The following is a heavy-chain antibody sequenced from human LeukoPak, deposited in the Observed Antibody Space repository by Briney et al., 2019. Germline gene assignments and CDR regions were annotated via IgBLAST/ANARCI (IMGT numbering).Heavy chain of an antibody. J-gene: IGHJ2*01. CDR2: IYYSGST. D-gene: IGHD1-14*01. Sequence: SETLSLTCTVSGGSISSYYWSWIRQPPGKGLEWIGYIYYSGSTNYNPPLKSRVTISVDTSKNQFSLKLSSVTAADTAVYYCARNSGGNHAYWYFDLWGRGTLVTVSS. CDR1: GGSISSYY. V-gene: IGHV4-59*13. CDR3: ARNSGGNHAYWYFDL.